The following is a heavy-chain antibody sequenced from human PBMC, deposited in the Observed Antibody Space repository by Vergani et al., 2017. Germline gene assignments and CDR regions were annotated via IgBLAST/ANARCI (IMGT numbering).Heavy chain of an antibody. CDR1: GGSFSGYY. J-gene: IGHJ4*02. CDR3: ARGQVPYSSGWYI. D-gene: IGHD6-13*01. V-gene: IGHV4-34*01. CDR2: INHSGST. Sequence: QVQLQQWGAGLLKPSETLSLTCAVYGGSFSGYYWSWIRQPPGKGLEWIGEINHSGSTNYNPSLKSRVTISVDTSKNQFSRKLSSVTAADTAVYYCARGQVPYSSGWYIWGQGTLVTVSS.